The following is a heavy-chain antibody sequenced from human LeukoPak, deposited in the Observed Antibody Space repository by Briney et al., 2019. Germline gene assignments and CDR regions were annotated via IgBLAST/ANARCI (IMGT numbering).Heavy chain of an antibody. V-gene: IGHV1-8*01. Sequence: ASVKVSCKASGYTFTSYDINWVRQSTGRGLEWMGWMHPNSGNTGYAQNFQGRVTMTRNTSISTAYMELSSLRSEDTAVYYCARGGPVAATHRYFQHWGQGTLVTVSS. CDR3: ARGGPVAATHRYFQH. CDR1: GYTFTSYD. CDR2: MHPNSGNT. J-gene: IGHJ1*01. D-gene: IGHD6-19*01.